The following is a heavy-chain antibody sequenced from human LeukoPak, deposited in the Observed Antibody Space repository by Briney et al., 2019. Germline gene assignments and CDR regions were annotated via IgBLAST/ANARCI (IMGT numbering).Heavy chain of an antibody. J-gene: IGHJ4*02. CDR2: ISVSGA. Sequence: GGSLRLSCAASAFTFSDYAMSWVRQAPGKGLEWVSTISVSGAYYADSVKGRFTISRDNSKSTLYLHMNSLRAEDTAVYYCAKDEKAMIVVVITTPFDYWGQGTLVTVSS. CDR1: AFTFSDYA. V-gene: IGHV3-23*01. CDR3: AKDEKAMIVVVITTPFDY. D-gene: IGHD3-22*01.